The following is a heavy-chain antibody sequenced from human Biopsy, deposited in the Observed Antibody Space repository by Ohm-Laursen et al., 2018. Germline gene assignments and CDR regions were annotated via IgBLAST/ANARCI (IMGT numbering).Heavy chain of an antibody. CDR1: GFTFNNYG. CDR2: IFYDGSNT. V-gene: IGHV3-30*18. CDR3: AKDRYNYTPIGGFSMDV. J-gene: IGHJ6*02. Sequence: SSLRLSCAASGFTFNNYGMQWVRQAPGKGLEWVAFIFYDGSNTYYADSVKGRFTTSRDNSRDTLYLQMSSLRAEDTAVYYCAKDRYNYTPIGGFSMDVWDQGTTVTVSS. D-gene: IGHD5-18*01.